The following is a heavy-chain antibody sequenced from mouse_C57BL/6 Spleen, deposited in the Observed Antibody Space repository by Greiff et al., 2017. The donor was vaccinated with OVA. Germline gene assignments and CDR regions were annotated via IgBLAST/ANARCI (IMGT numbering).Heavy chain of an antibody. D-gene: IGHD1-1*01. Sequence: VQLQQPGAELVRPGSSVKLSCKASGYTFTSYWMHWVKQRPIQGLEWIGNIDPSDSETHYNQKFKDKATLTVDKSSSTAYMQLSSLTSEDSAVYYCARERGNYGSIYAMDYWGQGTSVTVSS. CDR3: ARERGNYGSIYAMDY. J-gene: IGHJ4*01. V-gene: IGHV1-52*01. CDR2: IDPSDSET. CDR1: GYTFTSYW.